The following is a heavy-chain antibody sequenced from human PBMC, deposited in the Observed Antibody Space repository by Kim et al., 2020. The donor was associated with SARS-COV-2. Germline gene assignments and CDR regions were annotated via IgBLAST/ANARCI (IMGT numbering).Heavy chain of an antibody. D-gene: IGHD3-22*01. Sequence: ASVKVSCKTSGYTFTHYAMHWVRQAPGQRLEWMRYISGDNGDTKYSQKFQGRVTITRDTSATTAYMELSSLTSEDTAVYYCARGAGGYAGYILDDWGQGTLAIVSS. CDR3: ARGAGGYAGYILDD. V-gene: IGHV1-3*01. J-gene: IGHJ4*02. CDR1: GYTFTHYA. CDR2: ISGDNGDT.